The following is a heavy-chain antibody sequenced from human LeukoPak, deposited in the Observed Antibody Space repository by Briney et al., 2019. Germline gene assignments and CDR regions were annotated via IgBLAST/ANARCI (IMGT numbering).Heavy chain of an antibody. CDR3: ARDHHDFWSGYPNY. D-gene: IGHD3-3*01. J-gene: IGHJ4*02. CDR1: GFTLGRYW. V-gene: IGHV3-74*01. Sequence: GGSLRLSCAASGFTLGRYWMHWFRQAPGTGLVWVARSNSDRKITDYADSVRGRFTTSRGNTKNTVYLQMSSLRAEDTGVYYCARDHHDFWSGYPNYWGQGTLVIVSS. CDR2: SNSDRKIT.